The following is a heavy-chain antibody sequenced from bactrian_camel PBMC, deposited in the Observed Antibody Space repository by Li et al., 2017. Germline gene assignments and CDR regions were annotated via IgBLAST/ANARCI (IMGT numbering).Heavy chain of an antibody. CDR1: GYTFNTY. CDR2: IDTGGDTT. D-gene: IGHD5*01. CDR3: VADAFRGCWNVLGYKY. Sequence: DVQLVESGGGSALAGGSVRLSCAASGYTFNTYSWFRQAPGQEREGVAAIDTGGDTTYDADSVKGRFTISQDNAKNTVYLQMNSLKPEDTGMYYCVADAFRGCWNVLGYKYSGQGTQVTVS. J-gene: IGHJ4*01. V-gene: IGHV3S40*01.